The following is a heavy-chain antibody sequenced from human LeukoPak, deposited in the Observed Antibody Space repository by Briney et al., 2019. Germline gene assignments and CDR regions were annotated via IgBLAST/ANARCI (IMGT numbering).Heavy chain of an antibody. CDR3: VRDRDGYNGGDY. CDR2: ISAFSGNT. J-gene: IGHJ4*02. V-gene: IGHV1-18*04. D-gene: IGHD5-24*01. Sequence: ASVKVSCKTSGYTFSGYYLHWVRQAPGKGLEWMGWISAFSGNTNYAQNLQGRVTLTTDTSTSTAYMELRSLRSDDTAVYYCVRDRDGYNGGDYWGQGTLVTVSS. CDR1: GYTFSGYY.